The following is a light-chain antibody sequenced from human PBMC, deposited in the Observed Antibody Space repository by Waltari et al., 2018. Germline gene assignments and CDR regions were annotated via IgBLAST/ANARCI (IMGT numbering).Light chain of an antibody. CDR1: SSDVGGYNY. Sequence: QSALTQPASVSGSPGQAITISCTGTSSDVGGYNYVSWYQQHPGKAPKLMINGVSKRPSGVSTRFSGTRSGNTASLTISGLQAEDESDYYCSSYTNTNSWLFGGGTKLTVL. CDR3: SSYTNTNSWL. CDR2: GVS. V-gene: IGLV2-14*01. J-gene: IGLJ3*02.